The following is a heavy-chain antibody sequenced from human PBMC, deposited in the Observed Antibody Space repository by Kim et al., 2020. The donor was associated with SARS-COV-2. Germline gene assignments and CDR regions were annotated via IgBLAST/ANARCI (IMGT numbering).Heavy chain of an antibody. CDR1: GFTFSSYG. CDR3: AKDLIGEAHSSGYYWGLDY. J-gene: IGHJ4*02. CDR2: ISYDGSNK. Sequence: GGSLRLSCAASGFTFSSYGMHWVRQAPGKGLEWVAVISYDGSNKYYADSVKGRFTISRDNSKNTLYLQMNSLRAEDTAVYYCAKDLIGEAHSSGYYWGLDYWGQGTLVTVSS. V-gene: IGHV3-30*18. D-gene: IGHD3-22*01.